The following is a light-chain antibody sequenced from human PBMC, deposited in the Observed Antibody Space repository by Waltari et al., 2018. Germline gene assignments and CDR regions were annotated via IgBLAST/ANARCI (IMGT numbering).Light chain of an antibody. V-gene: IGKV3-11*01. CDR1: QSISTD. J-gene: IGKJ2*01. CDR3: QQYNNWPPLYT. Sequence: EIVLTQSPATLSLSPGVRATLPCRASQSISTDLAWYQQKPGQAPRLLIHDASSRATGIPARFSGSGSGTDFTLAISSLEPEDFAVYYCQQYNNWPPLYTFGQGTKLEIK. CDR2: DAS.